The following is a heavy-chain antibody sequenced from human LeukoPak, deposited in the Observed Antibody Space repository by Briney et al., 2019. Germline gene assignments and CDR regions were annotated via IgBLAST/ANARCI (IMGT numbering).Heavy chain of an antibody. CDR2: ISSSSSYI. Sequence: GTLSLTCAVSGGSISSSNWWSWVRQPPGKGLEWGSSISSSSSYIYYAESGKGGFTISRDNAKNSLYLQMNSLRAEDTAVYYCAREVSTSFDYWGQGSLVTVSS. D-gene: IGHD2-2*01. J-gene: IGHJ4*02. CDR3: AREVSTSFDY. V-gene: IGHV3-21*01. CDR1: GGSISSSN.